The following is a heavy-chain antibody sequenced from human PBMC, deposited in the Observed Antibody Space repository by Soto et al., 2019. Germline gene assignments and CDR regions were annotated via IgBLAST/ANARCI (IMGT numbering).Heavy chain of an antibody. CDR3: AGDLRNWSLQHDY. CDR1: GFTFSSYA. Sequence: GESLKISCAASGFTFSSYAMHWVRQAPGKGLEWVAVISYDGSNKYYADSVKGRFTISRDNSKNTPYLKINSLRAENTAGYYRAGDLRNWSLQHDYWGQGTLVTVS. D-gene: IGHD1-20*01. V-gene: IGHV3-30-3*01. CDR2: ISYDGSNK. J-gene: IGHJ4*02.